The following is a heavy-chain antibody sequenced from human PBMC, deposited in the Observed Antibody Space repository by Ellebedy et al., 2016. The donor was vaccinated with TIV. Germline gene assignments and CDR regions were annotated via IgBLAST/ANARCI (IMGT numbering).Heavy chain of an antibody. Sequence: SVKGRYTISRDNSKNTLYLQMTSLRAEDTAVYFCAKRILERLYYFDHWGQGALVTVSS. D-gene: IGHD1-1*01. J-gene: IGHJ4*02. CDR3: AKRILERLYYFDH. V-gene: IGHV3-23*01.